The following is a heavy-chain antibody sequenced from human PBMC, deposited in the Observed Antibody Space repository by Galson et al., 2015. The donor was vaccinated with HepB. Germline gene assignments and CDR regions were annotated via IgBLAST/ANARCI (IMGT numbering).Heavy chain of an antibody. CDR3: ARYCVGGCHWTDCRYSRDV. Sequence: SVKVSCKASGYAFDMYAITWVRQAPGHGLEWMGWISSYSAYNYNTNYAPSLQGRVTMTTDTSTSTAYMELRSLRSDDTAVYYCARYCVGGCHWTDCRYSRDVWGQGTTVTVSS. D-gene: IGHD2-21*02. V-gene: IGHV1-18*04. J-gene: IGHJ6*02. CDR1: GYAFDMYA. CDR2: ISSYSAYNYNT.